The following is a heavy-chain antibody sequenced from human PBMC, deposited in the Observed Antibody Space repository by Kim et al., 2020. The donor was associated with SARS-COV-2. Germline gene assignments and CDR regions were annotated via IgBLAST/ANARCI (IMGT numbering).Heavy chain of an antibody. J-gene: IGHJ4*02. Sequence: PSLKSRVTISVDTSTNQCFLELSSVIAADTAVYYCARLRAYYGSGSALDYWGQGTLVTVSS. CDR3: ARLRAYYGSGSALDY. D-gene: IGHD3-10*01. V-gene: IGHV4-34*01.